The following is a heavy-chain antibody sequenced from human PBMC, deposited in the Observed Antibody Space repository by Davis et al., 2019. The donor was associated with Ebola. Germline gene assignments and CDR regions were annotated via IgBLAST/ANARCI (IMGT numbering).Heavy chain of an antibody. CDR1: GFTFSSYA. CDR2: LSSNGDST. J-gene: IGHJ4*02. Sequence: GGSLRLSCAASGFTFSSYAMHWVRLAPGRGLEYVSVLSSNGDSTYYATSVKGRFTVSRDNAKNSLYLQMNSLRAEDTAVYYCAKDVGDYWGQGTLVTVSS. V-gene: IGHV3-64*01. D-gene: IGHD1-26*01. CDR3: AKDVGDY.